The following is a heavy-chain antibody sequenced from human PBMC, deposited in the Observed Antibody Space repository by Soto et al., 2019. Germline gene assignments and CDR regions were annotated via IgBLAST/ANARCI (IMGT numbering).Heavy chain of an antibody. CDR2: IYYSGST. J-gene: IGHJ2*01. CDR3: AREIYCSGGSCYRNYDWYFDL. V-gene: IGHV4-31*03. D-gene: IGHD2-15*01. Sequence: QVQLQESGPGLVKPSQTLSLTCTVSGGSISSGGYYWSWIRQHPGKGLEWIGYIYYSGSTYYNPSLKSRVTISVDTSKNQFSLKLSSVTAADTAVYYCAREIYCSGGSCYRNYDWYFDLWGRGTLVTVSS. CDR1: GGSISSGGYY.